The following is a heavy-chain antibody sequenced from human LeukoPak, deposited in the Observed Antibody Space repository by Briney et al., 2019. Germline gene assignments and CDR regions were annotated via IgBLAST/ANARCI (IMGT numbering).Heavy chain of an antibody. J-gene: IGHJ4*02. CDR1: GFSFSSYA. CDR3: AKDRYCSSTSCYGDY. V-gene: IGHV3-30*04. CDR2: ISHDGNRR. D-gene: IGHD2-2*01. Sequence: GRSLRLSCAASGFSFSSYAIHWVRQAPGKGLECMAVISHDGNRRYYADSVKGRFTISRDNSKNTLYLQMNSLRAEDTAVYYCAKDRYCSSTSCYGDYWGQGTLVTVPS.